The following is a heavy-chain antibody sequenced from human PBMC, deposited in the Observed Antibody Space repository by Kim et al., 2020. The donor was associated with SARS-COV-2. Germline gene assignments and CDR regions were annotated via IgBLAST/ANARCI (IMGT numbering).Heavy chain of an antibody. V-gene: IGHV3-23*01. Sequence: YADSVKDRFSISRDKSKNTLHLQMNSLRAEDTAVYYCAKRAAYSSSSPFDYWGQGALVTVSS. D-gene: IGHD6-6*01. J-gene: IGHJ4*02. CDR3: AKRAAYSSSSPFDY.